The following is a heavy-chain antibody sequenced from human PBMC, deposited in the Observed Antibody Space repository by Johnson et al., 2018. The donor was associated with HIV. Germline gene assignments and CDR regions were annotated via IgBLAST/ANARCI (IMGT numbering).Heavy chain of an antibody. D-gene: IGHD1-1*01. Sequence: QVQLVESGGGVVQPGGSLRLSCAASGFTFSSYGMHWVRKAPGKGLEWVAFIRYDGSNKYYADSVKGRFTISRDNSKNTLYLQMNSLRAEDTAVYYCAKATTGSDAFDIWGQGTMVTVSS. J-gene: IGHJ3*02. CDR1: GFTFSSYG. V-gene: IGHV3-30*02. CDR2: IRYDGSNK. CDR3: AKATTGSDAFDI.